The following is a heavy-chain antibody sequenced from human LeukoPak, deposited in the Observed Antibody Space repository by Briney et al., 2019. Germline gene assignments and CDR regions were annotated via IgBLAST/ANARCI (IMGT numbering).Heavy chain of an antibody. J-gene: IGHJ6*02. CDR1: GYRFTSYW. CDR3: ARRRGYSYGDYYFGLDV. CDR2: IYPGDSDA. Sequence: GESLKISCKGSGYRFTSYWIGWVRQMPGKGLEWMGLIYPGDSDARYSPSFQGQVTISADTSISAAYLQWSSLKASDTAMYYCARRRGYSYGDYYFGLDVWGQGATVTVSS. D-gene: IGHD5-18*01. V-gene: IGHV5-51*01.